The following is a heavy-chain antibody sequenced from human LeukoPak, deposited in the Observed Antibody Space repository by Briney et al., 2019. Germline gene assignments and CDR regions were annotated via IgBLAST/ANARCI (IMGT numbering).Heavy chain of an antibody. CDR2: ISSSSTTI. J-gene: IGHJ4*02. CDR3: ARWCGSGWYDY. V-gene: IGHV3-48*01. D-gene: IGHD6-19*01. Sequence: PGGSLRLSCAASGSTFSSYAMNWVRQAPGKGLEWVSYISSSSTTIYYADSVKGRFAISRDNAKNSLHLQMNSLRAEDTAVYYCARWCGSGWYDYWGQGALVTVSS. CDR1: GSTFSSYA.